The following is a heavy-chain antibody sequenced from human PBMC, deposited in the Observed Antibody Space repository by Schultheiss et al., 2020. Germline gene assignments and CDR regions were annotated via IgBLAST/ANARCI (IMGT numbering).Heavy chain of an antibody. V-gene: IGHV4-31*03. CDR2: INHSGST. CDR1: GGSVSSGSFY. D-gene: IGHD2-2*01. Sequence: SETLSLTCTVSGGSVSSGSFYWSWIRQPPGKGLEWIGEINHSGSTNYNPSLRDRLTISVDTSKNQFSLKLSSVTAADTAVYYCASLYCTTTTCTNWFDPWGQGTLVNVSS. CDR3: ASLYCTTTTCTNWFDP. J-gene: IGHJ5*02.